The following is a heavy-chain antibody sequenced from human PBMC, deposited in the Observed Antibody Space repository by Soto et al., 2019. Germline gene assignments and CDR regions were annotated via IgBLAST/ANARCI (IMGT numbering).Heavy chain of an antibody. V-gene: IGHV1-69*13. Sequence: SVKVSCKASGGTFSSYAISWVRQAPGQGLEWMGGIIPIFGTANYAQKFQGRVTITADESTSTAYMELSSLRSEDTAVYYCATTYCGCDCWYLPNAFDIWGQGTMVTVSS. D-gene: IGHD2-21*02. J-gene: IGHJ3*02. CDR3: ATTYCGCDCWYLPNAFDI. CDR2: IIPIFGTA. CDR1: GGTFSSYA.